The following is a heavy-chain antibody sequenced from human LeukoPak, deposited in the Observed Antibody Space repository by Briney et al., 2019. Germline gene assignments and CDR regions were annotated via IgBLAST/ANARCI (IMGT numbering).Heavy chain of an antibody. CDR2: IHSGGST. Sequence: GGSLTLSCAASGFTVSSNYMSWVRQAPGKGLEWVSVIHSGGSTHYADSVKGRFTISRDNSKNTLYLQMNSLRAEDTAVYYCARDRRNRMEATGFDYWGQGTLVTVSS. D-gene: IGHD1-26*01. CDR1: GFTVSSNY. CDR3: ARDRRNRMEATGFDY. V-gene: IGHV3-53*01. J-gene: IGHJ4*02.